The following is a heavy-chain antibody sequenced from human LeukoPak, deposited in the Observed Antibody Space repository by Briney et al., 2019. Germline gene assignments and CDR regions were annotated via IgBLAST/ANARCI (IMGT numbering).Heavy chain of an antibody. V-gene: IGHV3-11*01. CDR2: ISSSGSTI. CDR3: ARDLFSIAAAGTGRDY. D-gene: IGHD6-13*01. J-gene: IGHJ4*02. CDR1: GFTFSDYY. Sequence: PGGSLRLSCAAYGFTFSDYYMSLIRQAPGKGLEWVSYISSSGSTIYYADSVKGRFTISRDNAKNSLYPQMNSLRAEDTAVYYCARDLFSIAAAGTGRDYWGQGTLATVSS.